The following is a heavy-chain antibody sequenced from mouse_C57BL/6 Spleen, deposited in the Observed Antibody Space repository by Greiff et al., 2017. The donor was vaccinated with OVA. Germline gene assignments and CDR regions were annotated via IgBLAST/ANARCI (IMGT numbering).Heavy chain of an antibody. J-gene: IGHJ1*03. CDR3: ARYGYDGDFDV. CDR1: GFTFSDYY. Sequence: EVQLVESEGGLVQPGSSMKLSCTASGFTFSDYYMAWVRQVPEKGLEWVANINYDGSSTYYLDSLKSRFIISRDNAKNILYLQMSSLKSEDTATYYCARYGYDGDFDVWGTGTTVTVSS. CDR2: INYDGSST. D-gene: IGHD2-2*01. V-gene: IGHV5-16*01.